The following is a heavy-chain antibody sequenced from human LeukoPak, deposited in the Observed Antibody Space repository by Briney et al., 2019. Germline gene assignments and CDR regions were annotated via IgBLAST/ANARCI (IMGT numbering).Heavy chain of an antibody. CDR1: GFTFSSYA. CDR3: AKTYYYDSSGYTYFDY. V-gene: IGHV3-23*01. Sequence: AGASLRLSCAASGFTFSSYAMSWVRQAPGKGLEWVSAISGSGGSTYYADSVKGRFAISRDNSKKTLYLQMNSLRAEDTAVYYCAKTYYYDSSGYTYFDYWGQGTLVTVSS. D-gene: IGHD3-22*01. CDR2: ISGSGGST. J-gene: IGHJ4*02.